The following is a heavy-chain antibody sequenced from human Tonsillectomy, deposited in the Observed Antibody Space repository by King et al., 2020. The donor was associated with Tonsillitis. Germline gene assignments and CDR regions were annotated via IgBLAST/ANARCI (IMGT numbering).Heavy chain of an antibody. V-gene: IGHV5-51*01. J-gene: IGHJ4*02. Sequence: EWQLVQSGAEVKKPGESLKISCKGSGYSFTTYWIGWVRQMPGKGLEWMGIIYPGDSDTRYSPSFQGQVTISADKSINTAYLQWSSLKASDTDMYYCAIPPRWRVDGYNYEEGDYWGQGTLVTVSS. CDR1: GYSFTTYW. CDR3: AIPPRWRVDGYNYEEGDY. CDR2: IYPGDSDT. D-gene: IGHD5-24*01.